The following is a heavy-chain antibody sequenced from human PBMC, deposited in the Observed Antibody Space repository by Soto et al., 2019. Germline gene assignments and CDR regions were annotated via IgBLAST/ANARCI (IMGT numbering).Heavy chain of an antibody. V-gene: IGHV3-73*02. J-gene: IGHJ6*02. CDR2: IRSKANSYAT. CDR1: GFTFSGSA. D-gene: IGHD4-17*01. Sequence: EVQLVESGGGLVQPGGSLKLSCAASGFTFSGSAMHWVRQASGKGLEWVGRIRSKANSYATACAESVKGRFTISRDDSKKKAYLQMNSLKTEDTAVYYCTRLNYGGNSGYYHYYGMDVWGQGTTVTVSS. CDR3: TRLNYGGNSGYYHYYGMDV.